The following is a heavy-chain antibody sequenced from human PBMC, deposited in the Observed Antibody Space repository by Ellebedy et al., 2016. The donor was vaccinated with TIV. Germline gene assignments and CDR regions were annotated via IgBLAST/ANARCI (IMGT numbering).Heavy chain of an antibody. Sequence: GGSLRLXCAAPGFTFSSYAMHWVRQAPGKGLEWVAVISYDGSNKYYADSVKGRFTISRDNSKNTLYLQMNSLRAEDTAVYYCARDREIWATGTNYYGMDVWGQGTTVTVSS. V-gene: IGHV3-30-3*01. D-gene: IGHD3-16*01. CDR3: ARDREIWATGTNYYGMDV. CDR2: ISYDGSNK. CDR1: GFTFSSYA. J-gene: IGHJ6*02.